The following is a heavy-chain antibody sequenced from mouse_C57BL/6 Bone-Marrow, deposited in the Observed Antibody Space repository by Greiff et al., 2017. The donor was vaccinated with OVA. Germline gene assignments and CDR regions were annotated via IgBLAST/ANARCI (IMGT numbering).Heavy chain of an antibody. Sequence: EVQGVESGAELVRPGASVKLSCTASGFNIKDYYMHWVKQRPEQGLEWIGRIDPEDGDTEYAPKFQGKATLTADKSSSTAYMELRSLTSEDSAVYFCARLVDYWGQGTSVTVSS. CDR3: ARLVDY. CDR2: IDPEDGDT. V-gene: IGHV14-1*01. CDR1: GFNIKDYY. D-gene: IGHD2-4*01. J-gene: IGHJ4*01.